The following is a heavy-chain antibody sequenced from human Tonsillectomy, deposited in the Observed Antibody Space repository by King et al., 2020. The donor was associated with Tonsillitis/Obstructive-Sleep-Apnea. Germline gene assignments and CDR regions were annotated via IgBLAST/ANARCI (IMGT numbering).Heavy chain of an antibody. CDR2: ISSSGSII. CDR1: GFIFSSYE. J-gene: IGHJ4*02. D-gene: IGHD6-19*01. Sequence: VQLVESGRGLVQPGGSLRLSCAASGFIFSSYEMNWVRQAPGKGLEWVSYISSSGSIIYYADSVKGRFTISRDNAKNSLYLQMNSLRAEDTAVYYCARNSGSYTSGWSLASDYWGQGTLVTVSS. V-gene: IGHV3-48*03. CDR3: ARNSGSYTSGWSLASDY.